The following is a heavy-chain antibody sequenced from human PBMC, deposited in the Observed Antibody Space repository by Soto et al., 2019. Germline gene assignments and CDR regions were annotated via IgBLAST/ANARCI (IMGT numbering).Heavy chain of an antibody. CDR3: ARVGYDFWSGYPYWYFDL. J-gene: IGHJ2*01. CDR2: IGTAGDT. V-gene: IGHV3-13*01. Sequence: GGSLRLSCAASGFTFSSYDMHWVRQATGKGLEWVSAIGTAGDTYYPGSVKGRFTISRENAKNSLYLQKNSLRAGDTAVYYCARVGYDFWSGYPYWYFDLWGRGTLVTVSS. CDR1: GFTFSSYD. D-gene: IGHD3-3*01.